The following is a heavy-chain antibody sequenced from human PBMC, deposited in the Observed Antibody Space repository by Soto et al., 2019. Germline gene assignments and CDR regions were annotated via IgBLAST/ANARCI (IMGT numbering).Heavy chain of an antibody. D-gene: IGHD3-10*01. CDR2: MNPNSGNT. Sequence: ASVKVSCKASGYTFTSYGISWVRQAPGQGLEWMGWMNPNSGNTGYAQKFQGRVTMTRNTSISTAYMELSSLRSEDTAVYYCARDGSLLWFGEVAAFDIWGQGTMVTVSS. V-gene: IGHV1-8*02. CDR3: ARDGSLLWFGEVAAFDI. CDR1: GYTFTSYG. J-gene: IGHJ3*02.